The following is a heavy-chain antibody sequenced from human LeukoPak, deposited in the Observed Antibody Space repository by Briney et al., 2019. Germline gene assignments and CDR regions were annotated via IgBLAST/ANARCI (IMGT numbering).Heavy chain of an antibody. V-gene: IGHV3-48*04. J-gene: IGHJ6*02. CDR1: GFTFSSYS. D-gene: IGHD3-22*01. CDR3: ARSRSSGYHPAAAGY. Sequence: GGSLRLSCAASGFTFSSYSMNWVRQAPGKGLEWVSYISSSSSTIYYADSVKGRFTISRDNAKNSLYLQMNSLRAEDTAVYYCARSRSSGYHPAAAGYWGQGTTVTVSS. CDR2: ISSSSSTI.